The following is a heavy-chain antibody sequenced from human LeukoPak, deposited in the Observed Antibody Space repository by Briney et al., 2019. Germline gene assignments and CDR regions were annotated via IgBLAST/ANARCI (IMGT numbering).Heavy chain of an antibody. CDR1: GYTFTSYG. CDR3: ARAGGTIAVAGNFDY. CDR2: ISAYNGNT. Sequence: ASVKVSCKASGYTFTSYGISGVRHAPGQGLEWMGWISAYNGNTNYAQKLQGRVTMTTDTSTSTAYVELRSLTSDDTAVYYCARAGGTIAVAGNFDYWGQGTLVSVCS. J-gene: IGHJ4*02. V-gene: IGHV1-18*01. D-gene: IGHD6-19*01.